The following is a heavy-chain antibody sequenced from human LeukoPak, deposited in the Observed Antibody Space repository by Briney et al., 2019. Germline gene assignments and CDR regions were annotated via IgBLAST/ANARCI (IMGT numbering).Heavy chain of an antibody. J-gene: IGHJ4*02. CDR1: GYTFLDYY. CDR3: ATDGGTRGAVAGYFDY. Sequence: ASVKVSCKASGYTFLDYYVHWVRQAPGQGLEWMGYINPNTGGTNFAQKFQGWVTMTRDTSISTAYMELSRLKSDDTAVYYCATDGGTRGAVAGYFDYWGQGTLVTVSS. V-gene: IGHV1-2*04. D-gene: IGHD6-19*01. CDR2: INPNTGGT.